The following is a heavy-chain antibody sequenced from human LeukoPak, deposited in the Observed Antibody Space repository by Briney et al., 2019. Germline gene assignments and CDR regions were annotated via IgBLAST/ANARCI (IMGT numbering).Heavy chain of an antibody. V-gene: IGHV4-4*07. D-gene: IGHD6-13*01. J-gene: IGHJ4*02. CDR3: AREGQYSSSWVDY. CDR1: GGSISSYY. CDR2: IYTSGRT. Sequence: SETLSLTCTVSGGSISSYYRSWIRQPAGKGLEWIGRIYTSGRTNYNTSLKSRVTMSVDTSKNQFSLKLSSVTAADTAVYYCAREGQYSSSWVDYWGQGTLVTVSS.